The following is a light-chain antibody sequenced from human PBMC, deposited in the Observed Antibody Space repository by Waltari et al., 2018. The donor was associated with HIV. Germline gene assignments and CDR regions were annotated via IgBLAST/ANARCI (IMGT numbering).Light chain of an antibody. CDR1: NSNIGTNT. CDR3: GVWDDGLNGPE. Sequence: QSVLTQPPSASGTPGKRVTISCSGSNSNIGTNTVSWYQHLPGTAPKLLIYSDDQRPSGVPDRFSGSKSGTSASLAISGLQSEDEADYYCGVWDDGLNGPEFGGGTKLTVL. CDR2: SDD. V-gene: IGLV1-44*01. J-gene: IGLJ3*02.